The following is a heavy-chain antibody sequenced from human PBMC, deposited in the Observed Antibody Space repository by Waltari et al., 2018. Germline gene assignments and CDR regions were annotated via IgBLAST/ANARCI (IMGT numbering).Heavy chain of an antibody. CDR3: AKGHSGSYGLDS. D-gene: IGHD1-26*01. Sequence: EVQLLESGGGLVQPGRSLRLSCAASGFTFDDYAMRWVRQAPGKGLEWVSGISWNRGNIGYADSVKGRFTISRDNAKNALYLQMNSLRTGDTALYYCAKGHSGSYGLDSWGQGTLVTVSP. CDR2: ISWNRGNI. J-gene: IGHJ4*02. CDR1: GFTFDDYA. V-gene: IGHV3-9*01.